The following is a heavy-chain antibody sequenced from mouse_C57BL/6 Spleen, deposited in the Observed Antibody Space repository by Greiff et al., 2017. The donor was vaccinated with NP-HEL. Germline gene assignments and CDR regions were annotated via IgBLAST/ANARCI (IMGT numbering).Heavy chain of an antibody. V-gene: IGHV1-55*01. J-gene: IGHJ3*01. CDR1: GYTFTSYW. CDR2: IYPGSGST. D-gene: IGHD2-4*01. CDR3: ARVGDYYDYGWGFAY. Sequence: VQLQQPGAELVKPGASVKMSCKASGYTFTSYWITWVKQRPGQGLEWIGDIYPGSGSTNYNEKFKGKATLTVDTSSRTAYMQLSSLTSEDSAVEYCARVGDYYDYGWGFAYWGQGTLVTVSA.